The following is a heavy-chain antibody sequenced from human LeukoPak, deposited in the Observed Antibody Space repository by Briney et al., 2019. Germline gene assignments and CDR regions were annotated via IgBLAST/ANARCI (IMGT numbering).Heavy chain of an antibody. CDR3: ARKRITMIVVVIRAFDI. D-gene: IGHD3-22*01. CDR1: GGSFSGYY. J-gene: IGHJ3*02. V-gene: IGHV4-34*01. Sequence: SETLSLTCAVYGGSFSGYYWSWIRQPPGKGLEWIGEIDHSGSTNYNPSLKSRVTISVDTSKNQFSLKLSSVTAADTAVYYCARKRITMIVVVIRAFDIWGQGTMVTVSS. CDR2: IDHSGST.